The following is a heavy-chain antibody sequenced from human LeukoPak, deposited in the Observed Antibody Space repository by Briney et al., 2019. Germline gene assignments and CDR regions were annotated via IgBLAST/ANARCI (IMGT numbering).Heavy chain of an antibody. CDR2: INPSGGST. CDR1: GYTFTSYY. J-gene: IGHJ4*02. Sequence: ASVKVSCKASGYTFTSYYMHWVRQAPGQGLEWMGIINPSGGSTSYAQKFQGRVTMTRDTSTSTVYMELSSLRSEDTAVYYCARGPAHYYDYYYFDYWGQGTLVTVSS. V-gene: IGHV1-46*01. D-gene: IGHD3-22*01. CDR3: ARGPAHYYDYYYFDY.